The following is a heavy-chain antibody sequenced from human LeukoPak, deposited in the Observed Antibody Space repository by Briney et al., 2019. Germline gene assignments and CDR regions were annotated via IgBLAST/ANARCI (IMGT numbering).Heavy chain of an antibody. J-gene: IGHJ4*02. CDR3: TRSLDY. V-gene: IGHV3-7*01. CDR1: GLTSGSYW. Sequence: GRSLTLAWPADGLTSGSYWMDWVSHPSDQGLEWVANIKQDGSEAYYLDSVKGRFTISRDNAKNALFLQMNSLRAEDTAVYYCTRSLDYWGQGTLVTVSS. CDR2: IKQDGSEA.